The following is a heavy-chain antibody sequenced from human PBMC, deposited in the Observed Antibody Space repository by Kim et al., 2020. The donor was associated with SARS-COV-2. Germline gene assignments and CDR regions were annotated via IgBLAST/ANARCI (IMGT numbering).Heavy chain of an antibody. CDR2: IWYDGSNK. V-gene: IGHV3-33*01. D-gene: IGHD3-22*01. CDR3: ARGYYDSSGGYYFDY. Sequence: GGSLRLSCAASGFTFSSYGMHWVRQAPGKGLESVAVIWYDGSNKYYADSVKGRFTISRDNSKNTLYLQMNSLRAEDTAVYYCARGYYDSSGGYYFDYWGQGTLVTVSS. CDR1: GFTFSSYG. J-gene: IGHJ4*02.